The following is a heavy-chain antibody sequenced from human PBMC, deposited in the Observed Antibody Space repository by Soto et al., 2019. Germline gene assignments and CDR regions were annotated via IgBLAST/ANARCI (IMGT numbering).Heavy chain of an antibody. Sequence: EVQLVESGGGLVQPGGSLRLSCAASGFTFSSYWMSWVRQAPGKGLEWVANIKQDGSERYYVDSVKGRFTISRDNAKNSLYLQMNSLRAEDTAVYYCASITAVAGKDFDYWGQGTLVTVSS. J-gene: IGHJ4*02. CDR3: ASITAVAGKDFDY. CDR1: GFTFSSYW. V-gene: IGHV3-7*05. CDR2: IKQDGSER. D-gene: IGHD6-19*01.